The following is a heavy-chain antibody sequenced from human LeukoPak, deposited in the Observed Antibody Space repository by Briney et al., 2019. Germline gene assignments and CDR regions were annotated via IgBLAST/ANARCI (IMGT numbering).Heavy chain of an antibody. CDR2: ISSNGGTT. J-gene: IGHJ5*02. V-gene: IGHV3-64D*06. CDR3: VKPLSSGWYPNWFDP. Sequence: PGGSLRLSYSASGFTFSSYAMHWVRQAPGKGLEYVSAISSNGGTTYYADSVKGRFTISRDNPKNTLYLQMSSLRAEDTAVYYCVKPLSSGWYPNWFDPWGQGTLVTVSS. D-gene: IGHD6-19*01. CDR1: GFTFSSYA.